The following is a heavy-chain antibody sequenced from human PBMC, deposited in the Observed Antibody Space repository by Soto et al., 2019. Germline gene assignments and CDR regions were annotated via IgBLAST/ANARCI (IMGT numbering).Heavy chain of an antibody. D-gene: IGHD2-15*01. CDR1: GFTFGDYA. V-gene: IGHV3-9*01. CDR3: AKAPYGGIRYWYFDL. CDR2: ISSNSGTI. J-gene: IGHJ2*01. Sequence: GGSLRLSCAASGFTFGDYAMHWVRQAPGKGLEWVSGISSNSGTIAYADSVKGRFTFSRDNAKNSLSLQMNSLRVEDTALYYCAKAPYGGIRYWYFDLWGRGTLVTVSS.